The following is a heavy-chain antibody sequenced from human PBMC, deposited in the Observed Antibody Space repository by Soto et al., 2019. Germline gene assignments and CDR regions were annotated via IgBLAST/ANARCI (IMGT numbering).Heavy chain of an antibody. CDR2: IYYSGST. CDR1: GASISSGGYY. D-gene: IGHD2-21*01. V-gene: IGHV4-31*03. J-gene: IGHJ6*02. CDR3: ARDRVRPRDRLQLWGYYYGMDV. Sequence: SETLSLTCTVSGASISSGGYYWSWIRQHPGKGLEWIGYIYYSGSTYYNPSLKSRVTMSLDTSDNQFSLKLSSVTAADTAVYHCARDRVRPRDRLQLWGYYYGMDVWGQGTTVTVSS.